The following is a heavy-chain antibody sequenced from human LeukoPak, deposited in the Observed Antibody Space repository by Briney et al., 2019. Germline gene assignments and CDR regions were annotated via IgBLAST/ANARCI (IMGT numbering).Heavy chain of an antibody. D-gene: IGHD6-19*01. CDR3: ARSPSPPVAGDY. J-gene: IGHJ4*02. CDR2: ISSSGSTI. CDR1: GFTFSSYA. V-gene: IGHV3-48*04. Sequence: GGSLRLSCAASGFTFSSYAMSWVRQAPGKGLEWVSYISSSGSTIYYADSVKGRFTISRDNAKNSLYLQMNSLRAEDTAVYYCARSPSPPVAGDYWGQGTLVTVSS.